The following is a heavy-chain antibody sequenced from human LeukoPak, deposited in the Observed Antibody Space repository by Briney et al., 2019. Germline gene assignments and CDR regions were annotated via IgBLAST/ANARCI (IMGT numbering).Heavy chain of an antibody. Sequence: PGRSLRLSYAASGFTFDDYAMHWVRQGPGKGLEWVSGISWNSDSIGYADSVKGRFTISRDNAKSSLYLQMNSLRAEDTALYYCARYSSSQTYDYWGQGTLVTVSS. V-gene: IGHV3-9*01. J-gene: IGHJ4*02. CDR2: ISWNSDSI. D-gene: IGHD6-19*01. CDR1: GFTFDDYA. CDR3: ARYSSSQTYDY.